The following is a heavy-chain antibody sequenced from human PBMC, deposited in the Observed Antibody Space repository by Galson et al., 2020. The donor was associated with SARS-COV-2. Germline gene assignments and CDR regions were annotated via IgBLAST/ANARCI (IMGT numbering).Heavy chain of an antibody. J-gene: IGHJ4*02. CDR1: GFTFSSYG. CDR3: ARDQLDDYNFPFDY. CDR2: IWYDGSNK. Sequence: TGGSLRLSCAASGFTFSSYGMHWVRQAPGKGLEWVAVIWYDGSNKYYADSVKGRFTISRDNSKNTLYLQMNSLRAKDTAVYYCARDQLDDYNFPFDYWGQGTLVTVSS. D-gene: IGHD4-4*01. V-gene: IGHV3-33*01.